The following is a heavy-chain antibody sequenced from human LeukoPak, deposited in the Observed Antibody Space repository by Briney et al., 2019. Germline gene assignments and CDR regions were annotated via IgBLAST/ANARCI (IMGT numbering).Heavy chain of an antibody. Sequence: GSLRLSCAASGFTFSSYEMNWVRQPPGKGLEWIGEINHSGSTNYNPSLKSRVTISVDTSKNQFSLKLSSVTAADTAVYYCARVRGSSWYFAFDPWGQGTLVTVSS. D-gene: IGHD6-13*01. CDR2: INHSGST. J-gene: IGHJ5*02. CDR1: GFTFSSYE. CDR3: ARVRGSSWYFAFDP. V-gene: IGHV4-34*01.